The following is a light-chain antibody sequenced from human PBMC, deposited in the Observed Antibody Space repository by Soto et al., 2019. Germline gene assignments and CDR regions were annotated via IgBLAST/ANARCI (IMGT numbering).Light chain of an antibody. CDR1: ERINTY. J-gene: IGKJ4*01. Sequence: DIQMTQSPSSVSASVGDRVTITSRASERINTYLAWYQQQPGKAPKLLIYAASSLQSGVPSRFRGSGSGTEFTLTISKLQPEDFSTYYCQQANSPPLTFGGGTKVDIK. CDR2: AAS. V-gene: IGKV1-12*01. CDR3: QQANSPPLT.